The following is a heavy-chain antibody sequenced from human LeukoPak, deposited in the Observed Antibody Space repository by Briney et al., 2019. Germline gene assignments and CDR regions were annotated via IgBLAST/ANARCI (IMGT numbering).Heavy chain of an antibody. Sequence: PGGSLRLSCAASGFTFSSYDMHWVRQATGKGLEWVSAIGTAGDTYYPGSVKGRFTISRENAKNSLYLQMNSLRAEDTALYYRARVARGGIGGFYFDYWGQGTLVTVSS. J-gene: IGHJ4*02. CDR1: GFTFSSYD. CDR2: IGTAGDT. D-gene: IGHD3-10*01. CDR3: ARVARGGIGGFYFDY. V-gene: IGHV3-13*04.